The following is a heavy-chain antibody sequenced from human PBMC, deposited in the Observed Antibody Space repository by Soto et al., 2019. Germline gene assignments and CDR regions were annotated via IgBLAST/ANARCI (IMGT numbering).Heavy chain of an antibody. CDR3: ARDGMYSGYDRGWFDP. Sequence: EVHLVESGGGLVQPGGSLRLSCAACGFSVSSQYMSWVRQAPGKGLEWVSLIWSDGSTSYADSVKGRFTISRDNSKTTLYLQMTSLRFEDMAVYYCARDGMYSGYDRGWFDPWGQGTLVTVSS. J-gene: IGHJ5*02. CDR2: IWSDGST. D-gene: IGHD5-12*01. V-gene: IGHV3-66*01. CDR1: GFSVSSQY.